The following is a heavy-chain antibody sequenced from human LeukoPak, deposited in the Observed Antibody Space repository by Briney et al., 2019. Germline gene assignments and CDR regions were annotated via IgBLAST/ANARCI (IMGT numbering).Heavy chain of an antibody. CDR2: IYYSGST. J-gene: IGHJ4*02. V-gene: IGHV4-31*03. CDR3: ARGFASIVVPAPTFDY. Sequence: SETLSLTCTVSGGSFSSGGYYWSWIREHPGKGLEWIVYIYYSGSTYYNPSLKSRVTISVDTSKNQFSLKLSSVTAADTAVYYCARGFASIVVPAPTFDYWGQGTLVTVSS. D-gene: IGHD2-2*01. CDR1: GGSFSSGGYY.